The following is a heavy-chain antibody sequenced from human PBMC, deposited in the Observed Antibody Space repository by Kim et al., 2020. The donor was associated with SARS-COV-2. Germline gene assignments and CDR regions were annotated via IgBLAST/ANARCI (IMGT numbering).Heavy chain of an antibody. Sequence: SETLSLTCTVSGGSISSGSYYWSWIRQPAGKGLEWIGRIYTSGSTNYNPSLKSRVTISVDTSKNQFSLKLSSVTAADTAVYYCARVAALPYSSGWHEGWYFDLWGRGTLVTVSS. CDR2: IYTSGST. CDR1: GGSISSGSYY. J-gene: IGHJ2*01. D-gene: IGHD6-19*01. V-gene: IGHV4-61*02. CDR3: ARVAALPYSSGWHEGWYFDL.